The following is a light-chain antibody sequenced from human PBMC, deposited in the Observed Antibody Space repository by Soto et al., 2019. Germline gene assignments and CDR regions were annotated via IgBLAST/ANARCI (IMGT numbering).Light chain of an antibody. CDR3: SSYTSSTPPVV. Sequence: QSALTQPASVSGSPGQSITISCTGTSSDVGGYNYVSWYQQHPGKAPKLMIYDVSNRPSGVSNRFSGSKSGNTASLTISGLQAVDEADYYCSSYTSSTPPVVFGGGTKLTVL. V-gene: IGLV2-14*01. CDR1: SSDVGGYNY. CDR2: DVS. J-gene: IGLJ2*01.